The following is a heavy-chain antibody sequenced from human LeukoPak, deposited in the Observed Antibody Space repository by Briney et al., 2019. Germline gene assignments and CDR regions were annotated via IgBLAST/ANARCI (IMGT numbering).Heavy chain of an antibody. Sequence: ASVKVSCKASGYTFTSYGISWVRQAPGQGLEWMGWISAYNGNTNYAQKPQGRVTMTTDTSTSTAYMELRSLRSDDTAVYYCARTEVYCSGGSCSYYYYGMDVWGQGTTVTVSS. CDR2: ISAYNGNT. V-gene: IGHV1-18*01. D-gene: IGHD2-15*01. CDR3: ARTEVYCSGGSCSYYYYGMDV. CDR1: GYTFTSYG. J-gene: IGHJ6*02.